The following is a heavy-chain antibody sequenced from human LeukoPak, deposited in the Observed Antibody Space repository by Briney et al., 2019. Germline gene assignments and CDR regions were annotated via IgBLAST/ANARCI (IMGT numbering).Heavy chain of an antibody. Sequence: SGPTLVNPTQTLTLTCTFSGFSPNTSGVSVGWIRQPPGKALEWLALIYWSDDKRYSPSLKTRLTITKDTSKNQVVLTMTNMDPVDTATYYCAHRGGGYYFDYWGQGTLVTVSS. D-gene: IGHD3-16*01. CDR1: GFSPNTSGVS. CDR3: AHRGGGYYFDY. V-gene: IGHV2-5*01. CDR2: IYWSDDK. J-gene: IGHJ4*02.